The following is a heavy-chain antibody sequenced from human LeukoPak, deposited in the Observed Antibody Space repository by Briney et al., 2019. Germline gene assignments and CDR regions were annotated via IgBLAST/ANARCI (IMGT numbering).Heavy chain of an antibody. CDR2: ISSSSSYI. CDR1: GFSFSDHY. V-gene: IGHV3-21*01. J-gene: IGHJ4*02. Sequence: GGSLRLSCAASGFSFSDHYMSWVRQAPGKGLEWVSSISSSSSYIYYADSVKGRFTISRDNAKNSLYLQMNSLRAEDTAVYYCARDYFGYSSSSYYFDYWGQGTLVTVSS. CDR3: ARDYFGYSSSSYYFDY. D-gene: IGHD6-6*01.